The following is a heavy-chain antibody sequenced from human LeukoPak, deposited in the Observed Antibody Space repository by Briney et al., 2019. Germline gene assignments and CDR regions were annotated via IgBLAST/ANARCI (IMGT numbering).Heavy chain of an antibody. CDR1: GYTFTGYY. CDR3: ARDRITIFGVVTLQNYYYGMDV. V-gene: IGHV1-2*02. Sequence: ASVKVSCKASGYTFTGYYMHWVRQAPGQGLEWMGWFNPNSGGTNYAQKFQGRVTMTRDTSISTAYMELSRLRSDDTAVYYCARDRITIFGVVTLQNYYYGMDVWGQGTTVTVSS. CDR2: FNPNSGGT. J-gene: IGHJ6*02. D-gene: IGHD3-3*01.